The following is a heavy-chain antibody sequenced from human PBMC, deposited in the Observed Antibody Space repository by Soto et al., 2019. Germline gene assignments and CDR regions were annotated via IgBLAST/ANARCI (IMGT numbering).Heavy chain of an antibody. CDR3: ARDRPRCISTSCTYYFEY. V-gene: IGHV1-46*01. Sequence: GASVKVSCKASGYTFTSYYMHWVRQAPGQGLEWMGIISPSGGSTSYAQKFQGRVTMTRNTSISTAYMELSSLRSEDTAVYYCARDRPRCISTSCTYYFEYWGQGTLVTVSS. CDR1: GYTFTSYY. J-gene: IGHJ4*02. CDR2: ISPSGGST. D-gene: IGHD2-2*01.